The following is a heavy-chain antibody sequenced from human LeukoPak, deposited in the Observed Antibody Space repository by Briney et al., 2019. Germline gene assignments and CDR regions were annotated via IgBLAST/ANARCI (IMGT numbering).Heavy chain of an antibody. CDR3: AKEGPRAVANYFDY. CDR2: ISGDDGRT. V-gene: IGHV3-43*02. D-gene: IGHD6-19*01. Sequence: GGSLRLSCAASGFTFDDYAMHWVRHAPGKGLEWVSLISGDDGRTYYADSMKGRFTISRDNSKKSLYLQMNSLRTEDTALYYCAKEGPRAVANYFDYWGQGTPVTVSS. CDR1: GFTFDDYA. J-gene: IGHJ4*02.